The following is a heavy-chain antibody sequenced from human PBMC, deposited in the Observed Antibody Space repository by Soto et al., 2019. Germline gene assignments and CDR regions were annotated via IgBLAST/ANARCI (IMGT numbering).Heavy chain of an antibody. CDR1: GYSFTSYW. CDR3: ATRDCSSTSCYGDYYYYYMDV. V-gene: IGHV5-51*01. CDR2: IYPGDSDT. J-gene: IGHJ6*03. Sequence: GESLKISCKGSGYSFTSYWIGWVRQMPGKGLEWMGIIYPGDSDTRYSPSFQGQVTISADKSISTAYLQWSSLKASDTAMYYCATRDCSSTSCYGDYYYYYMDVWGKGTTVTVSS. D-gene: IGHD2-2*01.